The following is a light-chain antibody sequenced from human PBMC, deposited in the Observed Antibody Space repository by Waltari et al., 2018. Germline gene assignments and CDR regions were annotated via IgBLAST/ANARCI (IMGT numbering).Light chain of an antibody. V-gene: IGLV1-51*02. CDR2: EDS. Sequence: QSVLTQPPSVSAAPGQRVTISCSGGSSTIGNNYVSWYRQFPGTAPKLLIYEDSERPSGMPGRFSGSKSGTSATLDITGRQAGDEADYYCGTWDSSLSGAVFGGGTHLTVL. CDR1: SSTIGNNY. J-gene: IGLJ7*01. CDR3: GTWDSSLSGAV.